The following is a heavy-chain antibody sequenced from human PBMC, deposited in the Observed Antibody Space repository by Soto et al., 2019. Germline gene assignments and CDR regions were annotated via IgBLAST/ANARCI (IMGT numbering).Heavy chain of an antibody. J-gene: IGHJ3*02. Sequence: PSETLSLTCTVSGGSISSGGYYWSWIRQHPVKGLEWIGYIYYSGSTYYNPSLKSRVTISVDTSKNQFSLKLSSVTAADTAVYYCARYQSGYDLLAFDIWGQGTMVTVSS. V-gene: IGHV4-31*03. CDR2: IYYSGST. D-gene: IGHD5-12*01. CDR3: ARYQSGYDLLAFDI. CDR1: GGSISSGGYY.